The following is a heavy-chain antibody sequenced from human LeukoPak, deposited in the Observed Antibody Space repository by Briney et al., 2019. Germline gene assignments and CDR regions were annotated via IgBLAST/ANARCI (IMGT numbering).Heavy chain of an antibody. CDR3: ALGLVTDY. V-gene: IGHV3-66*01. CDR2: IYSGGST. J-gene: IGHJ4*02. CDR1: GFTVSSNF. Sequence: GGSLRLSCAASGFTVSSNFMSWVRQAPGKGLEWGSVIYSGGSTYYADSVKGRFNITRDNSKNTLYLQMNGLRVEDTAVYYCALGLVTDYWGQGTLVTVSS. D-gene: IGHD3-9*01.